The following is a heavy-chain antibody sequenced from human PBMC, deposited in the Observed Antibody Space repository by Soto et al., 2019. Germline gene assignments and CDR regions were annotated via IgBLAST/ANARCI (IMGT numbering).Heavy chain of an antibody. J-gene: IGHJ6*02. CDR1: GYTFTGYY. Sequence: GASVKVSCKASGYTFTGYYMHWVRQAPGQGLEWMGWINPNSGGTNYAQKFQGWVTMTRDTSISTAYMELSRLRSDDTAVYYCARGPLWNDPDYYYYGMDVWGQGTTVTVSS. CDR2: INPNSGGT. V-gene: IGHV1-2*04. CDR3: ARGPLWNDPDYYYYGMDV. D-gene: IGHD1-1*01.